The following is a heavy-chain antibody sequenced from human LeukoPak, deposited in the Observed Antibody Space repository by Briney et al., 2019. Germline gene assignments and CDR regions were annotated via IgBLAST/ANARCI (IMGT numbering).Heavy chain of an antibody. CDR3: ARGGSPSDY. J-gene: IGHJ4*02. V-gene: IGHV3-30*03. D-gene: IGHD3-16*01. CDR1: GFTFSSYG. CDR2: ISYDGSNK. Sequence: GGSLRLSCAASGFTFSSYGMHWVRQAPGKGLEWVAVISYDGSNKYYADSVKGRFTISRDNSKNTLYLQMNSLTAEDTAVYYCARGGSPSDYWGQGTLVTVSS.